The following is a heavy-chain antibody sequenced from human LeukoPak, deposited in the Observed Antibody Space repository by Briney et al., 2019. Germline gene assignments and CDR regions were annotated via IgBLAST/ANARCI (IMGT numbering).Heavy chain of an antibody. V-gene: IGHV4-59*12. CDR3: ARVPRYYYMDV. CDR1: GGSISSYY. D-gene: IGHD3-10*01. CDR2: IYYSGST. Sequence: PSETLSLTCTVSGGSISSYYWSWIRQPPGKGLEWIGYIYYSGSTNYNPSLKSRVTISVDTSKNQFSLKLSSVTAADTAVYYCARVPRYYYMDVWGKGTTVTISS. J-gene: IGHJ6*03.